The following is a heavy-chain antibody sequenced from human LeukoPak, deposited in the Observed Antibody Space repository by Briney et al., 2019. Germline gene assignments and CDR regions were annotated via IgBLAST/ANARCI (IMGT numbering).Heavy chain of an antibody. Sequence: SETLSLTCSVSGASITSYYWSWIRQPPGKGLEWIGYIYYSGSTNYNPSLKSRVTISVDTSKNQFSLKLSSVTAADTAVYYCARHTGDTASLYYFDYWGQGTLVTVSS. V-gene: IGHV4-59*08. J-gene: IGHJ4*02. D-gene: IGHD5-18*01. CDR2: IYYSGST. CDR1: GASITSYY. CDR3: ARHTGDTASLYYFDY.